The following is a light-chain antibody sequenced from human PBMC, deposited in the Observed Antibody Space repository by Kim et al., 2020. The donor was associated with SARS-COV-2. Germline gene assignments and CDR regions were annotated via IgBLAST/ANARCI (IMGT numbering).Light chain of an antibody. CDR2: HVS. Sequence: ASVGDRVTITCRASQTINTWLAWYQQKPGKVPKLLIYHVSSLESGVPSRFSGRGSGTEFTLTISSLQPDDFATYYCQQYNSYWSFGQGTKVDIK. J-gene: IGKJ1*01. CDR1: QTINTW. V-gene: IGKV1-5*03. CDR3: QQYNSYWS.